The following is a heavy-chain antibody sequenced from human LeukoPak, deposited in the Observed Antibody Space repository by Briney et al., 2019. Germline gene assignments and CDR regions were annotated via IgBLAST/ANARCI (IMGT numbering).Heavy chain of an antibody. J-gene: IGHJ3*02. CDR3: AKGLYDSSGYSPNDAFDI. V-gene: IGHV3-23*01. CDR2: ISGSGGST. CDR1: GFTFSSYA. D-gene: IGHD3-22*01. Sequence: PGGSLRLSCAASGFTFSSYAMSWVRQAPGKGLEWVSAISGSGGSTYYADSMKGRFTISRDNSKNTLYLQMNSLRAEDTAVYYCAKGLYDSSGYSPNDAFDIWGQGTMVTVSS.